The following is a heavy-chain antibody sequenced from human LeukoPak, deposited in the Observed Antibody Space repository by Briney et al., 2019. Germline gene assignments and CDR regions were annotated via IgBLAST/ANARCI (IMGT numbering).Heavy chain of an antibody. J-gene: IGHJ4*02. D-gene: IGHD3-22*01. Sequence: GGSLRLSCAASGFTFTAYLIHWVRQAPGKGLEWVAVMSSDGNAMFYADSVKGRFAISRDNSKNTLYLQMNSLRAEDTAVYYCVRESEYYFDHSASFDYWGQGTLVTVSS. CDR2: MSSDGNAM. CDR3: VRESEYYFDHSASFDY. V-gene: IGHV3-30*09. CDR1: GFTFTAYL.